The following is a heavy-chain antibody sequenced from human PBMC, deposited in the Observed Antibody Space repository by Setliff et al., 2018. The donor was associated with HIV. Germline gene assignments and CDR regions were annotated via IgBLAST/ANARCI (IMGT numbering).Heavy chain of an antibody. Sequence: SETLSLTCTVAGGSLSNYYWGWIRQPPGKGLEWIGNIYYTGSTYYNPSLKSRVTVSVDTSKNQFSLKLTSVTVADTAVFYCARAGIKEDAFDIWGQGTMVTVSS. CDR3: ARAGIKEDAFDI. CDR1: GGSLSNYY. D-gene: IGHD3-10*01. J-gene: IGHJ3*02. V-gene: IGHV4-39*02. CDR2: IYYTGST.